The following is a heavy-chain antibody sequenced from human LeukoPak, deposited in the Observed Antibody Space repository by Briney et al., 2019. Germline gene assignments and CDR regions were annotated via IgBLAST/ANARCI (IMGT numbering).Heavy chain of an antibody. CDR1: GGSISSYY. J-gene: IGHJ5*02. Sequence: SETLSLTCTVSGGSISSYYWSWIRQPPGKGLEWIGYLYYSWSTNYNPSLKSRVTISVDTSKNQFSLKLSSVTAADTAVYYCARGEYNYGGENWFDPWGEGILVTVSS. D-gene: IGHD5-18*01. CDR2: LYYSWST. CDR3: ARGEYNYGGENWFDP. V-gene: IGHV4-59*01.